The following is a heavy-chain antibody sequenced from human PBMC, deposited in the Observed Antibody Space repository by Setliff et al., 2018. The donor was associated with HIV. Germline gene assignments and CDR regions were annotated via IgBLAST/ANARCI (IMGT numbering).Heavy chain of an antibody. CDR2: ISSGIGTT. CDR3: VRGPQFRPH. V-gene: IGHV3-23*01. Sequence: GGSLRLSCAASGFTFSSYAMSWVRQAPGKGLEWVSAISSGIGTTYYADSVKGRFTISRDNAKNTLYLQMNRLRAEDTALYYCVRGPQFRPHWGQGTLVTVSS. CDR1: GFTFSSYA. J-gene: IGHJ4*02.